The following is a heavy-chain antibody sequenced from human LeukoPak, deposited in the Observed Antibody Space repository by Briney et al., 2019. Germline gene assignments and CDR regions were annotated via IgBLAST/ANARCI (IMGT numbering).Heavy chain of an antibody. V-gene: IGHV1-2*02. J-gene: IGHJ2*01. CDR2: ISPNSGGT. CDR3: AIQPWGSGNNWYFDL. CDR1: GYTFTDYY. Sequence: ASVKVSCKVSGYTFTDYYIHWVRQAPGQGLEWMGWISPNSGGTDYAQKFKGRVTMTRDTSISTTSVELSSLTSDDTAVYYCAIQPWGSGNNWYFDLWGRGTLVTVSS. D-gene: IGHD7-27*01.